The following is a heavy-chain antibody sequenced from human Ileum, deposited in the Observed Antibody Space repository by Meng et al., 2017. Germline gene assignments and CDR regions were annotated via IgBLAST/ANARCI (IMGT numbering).Heavy chain of an antibody. V-gene: IGHV4-4*02. D-gene: IGHD2-21*01. CDR2: ISQESGRT. Sequence: RRELGPRRVEPSGTLSLTGSVPGSSIRSRDWGSWVRQPPRKGLEWIGEISQESGRTNYNPSLKSRVTIALDKSKNQFSLNLNSVTAADTAVYYCVRNEGYSLGDWGQGALVTVSS. J-gene: IGHJ4*02. CDR1: GSSIRSRDW. CDR3: VRNEGYSLGD.